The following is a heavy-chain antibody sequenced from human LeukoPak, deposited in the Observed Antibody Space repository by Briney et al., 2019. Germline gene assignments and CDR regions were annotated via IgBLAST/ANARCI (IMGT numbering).Heavy chain of an antibody. Sequence: GGSLRLSCAASGFTVSSNYMSWVRQAPGKGLEWVSVIYSGGSTYYADSVKGRFTISRDNSKNTLYLQMSSLRAEDTAVYYCARPLTGDYVDYWGQGTLVTVSS. J-gene: IGHJ4*02. CDR3: ARPLTGDYVDY. V-gene: IGHV3-66*02. CDR1: GFTVSSNY. CDR2: IYSGGST. D-gene: IGHD1-14*01.